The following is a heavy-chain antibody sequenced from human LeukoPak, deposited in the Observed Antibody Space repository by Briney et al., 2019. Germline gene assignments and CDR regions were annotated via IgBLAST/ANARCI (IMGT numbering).Heavy chain of an antibody. CDR3: ARRDYFDP. J-gene: IGHJ5*02. Sequence: PGGSLRLSCAASGFSFSSSAMSWVRQAPGKGLEWVSSISGSGGRTYYADSVKGRFTISRDNSKNTLYLQMNSLRAEDTAVYYCARRDYFDPWGQGTLVTVSS. V-gene: IGHV3-23*01. CDR2: ISGSGGRT. D-gene: IGHD4-11*01. CDR1: GFSFSSSA.